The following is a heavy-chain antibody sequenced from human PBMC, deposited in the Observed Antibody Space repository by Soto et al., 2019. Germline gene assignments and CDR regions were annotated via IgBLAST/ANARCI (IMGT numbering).Heavy chain of an antibody. J-gene: IGHJ6*02. CDR2: ISDDGSNK. CDR3: ARQRQTYYYYFGMDV. V-gene: IGHV3-30*03. Sequence: ESGGGVVQPGRSLRLSCAVSGFIFSNYGMHWVRQAPGKGLEWVAVISDDGSNKYYADSVKGRFAISRDSPKNTLYLQMTSLRGEDTAVYYCARQRQTYYYYFGMDVWGQGTTVTVSS. CDR1: GFIFSNYG. D-gene: IGHD6-25*01.